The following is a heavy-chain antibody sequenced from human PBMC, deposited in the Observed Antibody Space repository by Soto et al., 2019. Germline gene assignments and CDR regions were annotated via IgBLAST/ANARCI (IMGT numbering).Heavy chain of an antibody. J-gene: IGHJ4*02. CDR1: SGSISSYY. Sequence: SETLSLTCTVSSGSISSYYWSWIRQPPGKGLEWIGYIHYTGNTNSNPSLKGRVTLSIDPSWNQFSLKLRSVTAADTAVYYCASLYYYDSSGYYSTPTYYFDYWGQGTLVTAPQ. D-gene: IGHD3-22*01. V-gene: IGHV4-59*01. CDR3: ASLYYYDSSGYYSTPTYYFDY. CDR2: IHYTGNT.